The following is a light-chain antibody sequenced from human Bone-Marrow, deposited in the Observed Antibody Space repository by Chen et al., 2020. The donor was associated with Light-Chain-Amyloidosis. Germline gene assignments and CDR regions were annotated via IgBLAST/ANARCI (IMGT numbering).Light chain of an antibody. CDR2: RDT. J-gene: IGLJ2*01. V-gene: IGLV3-25*03. CDR3: QSADSSGTYEVI. CDR1: DLPTKY. Sequence: SYELTQPPSVSVSPGQTARITCSGDDLPTKYAYWYQQKPGQAPVLVIHRDTERPSGISERFSGSRSGTTATMKISGVQAEDEDDYHCQSADSSGTYEVIVGGGTKLTVL.